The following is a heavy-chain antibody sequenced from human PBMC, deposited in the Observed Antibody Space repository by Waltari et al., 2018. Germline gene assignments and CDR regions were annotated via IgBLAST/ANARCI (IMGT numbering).Heavy chain of an antibody. J-gene: IGHJ4*02. V-gene: IGHV4-34*01. CDR1: GGSFSGYY. CDR2: TNHSGST. D-gene: IGHD2-2*02. Sequence: QVQLQQWGAGLLKPSETLSLTCAVYGGSFSGYYWSWIRQPPGKGLEWIGETNHSGSTNYNPSLKSRVTISVDTSKNQFSLKLSSVTAADTAVYYCARMGYCSSTSCYMDYWGQGTLVTVSS. CDR3: ARMGYCSSTSCYMDY.